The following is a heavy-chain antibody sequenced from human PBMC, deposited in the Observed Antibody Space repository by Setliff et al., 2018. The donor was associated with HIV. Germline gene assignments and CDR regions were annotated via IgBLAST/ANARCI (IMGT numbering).Heavy chain of an antibody. CDR2: INHSGSI. CDR1: GGSFNGYY. Sequence: SETLSLTCAVYGGSFNGYYWNWIRQSPGKGLEWIGEINHSGSINYNPTLMSRLTISIDTSKNQFPLKLTSVTAADTALYFCARGGGGSWFDKPTYYYTDVWGKGTTVTVSS. V-gene: IGHV4-34*01. J-gene: IGHJ6*03. D-gene: IGHD3-10*01. CDR3: ARGGGGSWFDKPTYYYTDV.